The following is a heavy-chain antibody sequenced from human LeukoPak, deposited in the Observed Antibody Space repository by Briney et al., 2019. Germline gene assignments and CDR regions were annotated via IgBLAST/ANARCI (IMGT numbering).Heavy chain of an antibody. J-gene: IGHJ4*02. D-gene: IGHD2-8*01. Sequence: ASVKVSCKASGYTFTSYYMHWVRQAPGQGLEWMRIINPSGGSTSYAQKFQGRVTMTRDTSTSTVYMELSSLRSEDTAVYYSARDYCTNGVCYPWTDWGQGTLVTVSS. CDR3: ARDYCTNGVCYPWTD. V-gene: IGHV1-46*01. CDR2: INPSGGST. CDR1: GYTFTSYY.